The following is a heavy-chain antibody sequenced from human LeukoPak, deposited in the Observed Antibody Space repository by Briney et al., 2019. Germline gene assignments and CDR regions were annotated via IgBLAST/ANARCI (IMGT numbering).Heavy chain of an antibody. CDR1: GFTFSSYS. CDR3: ARYTRDSNRSELGYYMDV. Sequence: PGGSLRLSCAASGFTFSSYSMNWVRQARGKGLEWVSSISSSSSYIYYADSVKDRFTISRDNAKNSLYLQMNSLRAEDTAVYYCARYTRDSNRSELGYYMDVWGKGTTVTVSS. D-gene: IGHD4-11*01. J-gene: IGHJ6*03. V-gene: IGHV3-21*01. CDR2: ISSSSSYI.